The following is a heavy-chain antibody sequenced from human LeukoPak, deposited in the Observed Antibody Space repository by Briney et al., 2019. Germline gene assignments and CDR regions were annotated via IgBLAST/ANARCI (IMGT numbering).Heavy chain of an antibody. V-gene: IGHV3-23*01. D-gene: IGHD3-22*01. CDR2: ISSSGGVT. J-gene: IGHJ4*02. CDR3: AKGSSDYSGGFDS. Sequence: GGSLRLSCAASGFTFSTYAVSWVRQAPGKGLEWVSSISSSGGVTFYADSVKGRFTIPRDNSKNTLYLQMNSLRAEDTAIYYCAKGSSDYSGGFDSWGQGTLVTVSS. CDR1: GFTFSTYA.